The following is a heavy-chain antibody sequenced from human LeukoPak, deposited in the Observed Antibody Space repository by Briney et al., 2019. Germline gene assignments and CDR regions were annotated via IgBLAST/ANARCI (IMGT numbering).Heavy chain of an antibody. J-gene: IGHJ4*02. CDR1: GFTFTDYW. Sequence: GGSLRLSCTASGFTFTDYWMTWVRQAPGQVLEWLANIRQDGGATFYGGSVKGRFTISRDNAKNSLFLQMNSLRAEDTAVYYCATSKDTAGGPYWGQGTLVTVSS. CDR3: ATSKDTAGGPY. V-gene: IGHV3-7*01. D-gene: IGHD6-13*01. CDR2: IRQDGGAT.